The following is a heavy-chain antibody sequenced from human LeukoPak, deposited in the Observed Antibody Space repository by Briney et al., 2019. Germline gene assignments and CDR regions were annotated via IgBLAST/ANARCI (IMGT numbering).Heavy chain of an antibody. V-gene: IGHV3-21*01. CDR3: AKRGVVIRVILVGFHKEAYYFDS. Sequence: GGSLRLSCAASGFTFISYSMNWVRQAPGKGLEWVSSISSSSSYIYYADSVKGRFTISRDNTKNSLYLQMNSLRAEDTAVYYCAKRGVVIRVILVGFHKEAYYFDSWGQGALVTVSS. CDR2: ISSSSSYI. CDR1: GFTFISYS. J-gene: IGHJ4*02. D-gene: IGHD2/OR15-2a*01.